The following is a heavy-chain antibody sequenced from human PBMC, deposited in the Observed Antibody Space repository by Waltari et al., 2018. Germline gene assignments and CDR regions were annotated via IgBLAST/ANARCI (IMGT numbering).Heavy chain of an antibody. CDR1: GYSFSSYW. D-gene: IGHD1-26*01. CDR3: ARELIWPGELGPFDL. J-gene: IGHJ3*01. V-gene: IGHV5-51*01. Sequence: EVQLVQSGTQVKKPGESLRISCKASGYSFSSYWIGWVRQMPGKGMEWMGIIFPRDSDTRYTPSSQGRGTISADKSTGTAYLQFSSLTASDTAMYFCARELIWPGELGPFDLWGQGTFVSVSS. CDR2: IFPRDSDT.